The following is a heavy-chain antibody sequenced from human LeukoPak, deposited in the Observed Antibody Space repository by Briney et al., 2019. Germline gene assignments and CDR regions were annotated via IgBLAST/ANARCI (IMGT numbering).Heavy chain of an antibody. Sequence: ASVKVSCKASGYTFTSYDISWVGQAPGQGLEWMGWISTYNGNTNYAQKLQGRVTMTTHTSTSTAYMELRSLRSDNTAVYYCATRYCSSTSCYSFDYWGQGTLVTVSS. CDR1: GYTFTSYD. D-gene: IGHD2-2*01. CDR3: ATRYCSSTSCYSFDY. J-gene: IGHJ4*02. CDR2: ISTYNGNT. V-gene: IGHV1-18*01.